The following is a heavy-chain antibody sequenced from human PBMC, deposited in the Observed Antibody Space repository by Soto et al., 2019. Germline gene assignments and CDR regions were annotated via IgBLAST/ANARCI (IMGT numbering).Heavy chain of an antibody. Sequence: ASVKVSCKASGYNFTGHYMYWVRQAPGQGLEWVGWINPQSAGTFYAQRFKGRVTLTRDTSISTGYMEVTGLRPYDTAVYYCLRLRVTIHINKGPSDFWGQRTLVTVSS. CDR1: GYNFTGHY. CDR2: INPQSAGT. J-gene: IGHJ4*02. CDR3: LRLRVTIHINKGPSDF. D-gene: IGHD3-10*01. V-gene: IGHV1-2*02.